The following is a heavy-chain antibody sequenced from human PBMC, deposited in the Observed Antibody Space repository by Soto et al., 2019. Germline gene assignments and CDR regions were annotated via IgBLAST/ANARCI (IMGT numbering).Heavy chain of an antibody. J-gene: IGHJ4*02. CDR2: ISYDGSNK. V-gene: IGHV3-30*18. CDR3: AKVDYYDSSGVNY. D-gene: IGHD3-22*01. Sequence: QVQLVESGGGVVQPGRSLRLSCAASRFTFSSYGMHWVRQAPGKGLEWVAVISYDGSNKYYADSVKGRFTISRDNSKNTLYLQMNSLRAEDTAVYYCAKVDYYDSSGVNYWGQGTLVTVSS. CDR1: RFTFSSYG.